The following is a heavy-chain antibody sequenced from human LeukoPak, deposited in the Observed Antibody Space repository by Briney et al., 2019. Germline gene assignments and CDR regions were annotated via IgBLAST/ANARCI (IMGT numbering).Heavy chain of an antibody. D-gene: IGHD6-19*01. J-gene: IGHJ4*02. CDR3: ARDRTGIAVAGTDFDY. CDR2: IIPIFGTA. V-gene: IGHV1-69*01. Sequence: SVKVSFKASRGTFISYAISWVRQAPGQGLEWMGGIIPIFGTANYAQKFQGRVTITADESTSTAYMELSSLRSEDTAVYYCARDRTGIAVAGTDFDYWGQGTLVTVSS. CDR1: RGTFISYA.